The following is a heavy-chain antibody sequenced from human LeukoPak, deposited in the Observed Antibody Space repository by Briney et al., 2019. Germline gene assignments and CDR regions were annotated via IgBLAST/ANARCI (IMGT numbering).Heavy chain of an antibody. D-gene: IGHD6-19*01. CDR3: ARESPGIAVAGILDY. CDR2: ISSNGGST. V-gene: IGHV3-64*01. J-gene: IGHJ4*02. Sequence: GGSLRLSCGASGFTFSSYAMHWVRQAPGKGLEYVSAISSNGGSTYYANSVKGRFTISRDNSKNTLYLQMGSLRAEDMAVYYCARESPGIAVAGILDYWGQGTLVTVSS. CDR1: GFTFSSYA.